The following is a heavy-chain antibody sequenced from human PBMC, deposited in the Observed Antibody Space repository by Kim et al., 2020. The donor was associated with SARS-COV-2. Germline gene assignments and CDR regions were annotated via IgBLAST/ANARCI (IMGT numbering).Heavy chain of an antibody. CDR3: ARVADEQRLRVYYYYYGMDV. J-gene: IGHJ6*02. Sequence: GGSLRLSCAASGFTFSSYWMHWVRQAPGKGLVWVSRINSDGSSTSYADSVKGRFTISRDNAKNTLYLQMNSLRAEDTAVYYCARVADEQRLRVYYYYYGMDVWGQGTTVTVSS. V-gene: IGHV3-74*01. CDR1: GFTFSSYW. CDR2: INSDGSST. D-gene: IGHD6-19*01.